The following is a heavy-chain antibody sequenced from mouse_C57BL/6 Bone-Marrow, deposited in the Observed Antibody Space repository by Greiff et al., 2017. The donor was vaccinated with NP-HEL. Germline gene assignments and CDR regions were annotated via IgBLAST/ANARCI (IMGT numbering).Heavy chain of an antibody. CDR3: TRDAYDYAVAY. CDR1: GYTFTSYW. Sequence: VQLHQSGTVLARPGASVKMSCKTSGYTFTSYWMHWVKQRPGQGLEWIGAIYPGNSDTSYNQKFKGKAKLTAVTSALPAYMDLSSLSNEDSAVYYCTRDAYDYAVAYWGQGTTLTVSS. V-gene: IGHV1-5*01. D-gene: IGHD2-4*01. J-gene: IGHJ2*01. CDR2: IYPGNSDT.